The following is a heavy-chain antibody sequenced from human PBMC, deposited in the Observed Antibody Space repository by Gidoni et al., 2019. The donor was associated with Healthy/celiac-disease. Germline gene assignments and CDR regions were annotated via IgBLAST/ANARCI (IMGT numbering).Heavy chain of an antibody. CDR2: IWYDGSNK. D-gene: IGHD3-16*02. CDR3: ARDLKSSTQYFDY. J-gene: IGHJ4*02. V-gene: IGHV3-33*01. CDR1: GFTFSSYG. Sequence: QVQLVESGGGVVQPGRSLRLSCAASGFTFSSYGMHWVRQAPGKGLEWVAVIWYDGSNKYYADSVKGRFTISRDNSKNTLYLQMNSLRAEDTAVYYCARDLKSSTQYFDYWGQGTLVTVSS.